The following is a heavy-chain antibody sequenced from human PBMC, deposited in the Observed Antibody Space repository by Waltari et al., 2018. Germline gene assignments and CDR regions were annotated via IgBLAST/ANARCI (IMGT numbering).Heavy chain of an antibody. CDR3: ARGPAYYYDSSGYLYFDY. J-gene: IGHJ4*02. D-gene: IGHD3-22*01. CDR1: GGPFSRHA. Sequence: QVQLVQSGAEVKKPGSSVKVSCQASGGPFSRHAISWVRQAPGHGLERMGGIIPIFGTANYAQKFQGRVTITADESTSTAYMELSSLRSEDTAVYYCARGPAYYYDSSGYLYFDYWGQGTLVTVSS. V-gene: IGHV1-69*12. CDR2: IIPIFGTA.